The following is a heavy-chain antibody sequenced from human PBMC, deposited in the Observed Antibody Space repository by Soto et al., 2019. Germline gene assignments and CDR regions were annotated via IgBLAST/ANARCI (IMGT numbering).Heavy chain of an antibody. CDR3: AKDSWAIFGVPAAEYYAMDV. J-gene: IGHJ6*02. D-gene: IGHD3-3*01. V-gene: IGHV3-23*01. CDR2: ISGSGGTT. CDR1: GFTFENYA. Sequence: PGGSLRLSCVASGFTFENYAMSWVRQAPGKGLEWVSAISGSGGTTYYSDSVKGRFTISRDNSKNTVYLQMNDLRVEDAAEYFCAKDSWAIFGVPAAEYYAMDVWGQRTPVTVSS.